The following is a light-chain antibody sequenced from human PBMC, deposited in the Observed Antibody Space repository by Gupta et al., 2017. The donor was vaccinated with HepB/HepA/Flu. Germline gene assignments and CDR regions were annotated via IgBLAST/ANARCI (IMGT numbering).Light chain of an antibody. CDR1: QTVNSW. J-gene: IGKJ3*01. Sequence: DIQMTQSPSTLSASVGDRVTITCRASQTVNSWLAWYQQKPGKAPQLLIYKASNLESGVPPRFSGSGSETEFTLTISSRQPEDSATYYCQQYNSYSGFTFGHGTKLDIK. CDR3: QQYNSYSGFT. CDR2: KAS. V-gene: IGKV1-5*03.